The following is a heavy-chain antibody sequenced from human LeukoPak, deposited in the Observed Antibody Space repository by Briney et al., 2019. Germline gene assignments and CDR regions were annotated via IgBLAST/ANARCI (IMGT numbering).Heavy chain of an antibody. D-gene: IGHD1-26*01. CDR2: MNPNSGDT. V-gene: IGHV1-8*01. CDR3: ARGVNSGYFDY. J-gene: IGHJ4*02. Sequence: VASVKVSCKASGYTFSSYDINWVRQATGQGLEWMGWMNPNSGDTGYAQKFQGRVTMTRNTSIRTAYMELSSLRSEDTAVYYCARGVNSGYFDYCGQGTLVTVSS. CDR1: GYTFSSYD.